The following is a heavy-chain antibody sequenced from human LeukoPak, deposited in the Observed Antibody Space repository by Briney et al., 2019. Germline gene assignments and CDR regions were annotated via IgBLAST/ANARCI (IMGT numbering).Heavy chain of an antibody. V-gene: IGHV1-69*04. CDR1: GGTFSSYA. CDR3: ARGYDSSGLGDY. CDR2: IIPILGIA. J-gene: IGHJ4*02. Sequence: ASVKVSCKASGGTFSSYAISWVRQAPGQGLEWMGRIIPILGIANYAQKFQGRVTITADKSTSTAYMELSSLRSDDTAVYYCARGYDSSGLGDYWGQGTLVTVSS. D-gene: IGHD3-22*01.